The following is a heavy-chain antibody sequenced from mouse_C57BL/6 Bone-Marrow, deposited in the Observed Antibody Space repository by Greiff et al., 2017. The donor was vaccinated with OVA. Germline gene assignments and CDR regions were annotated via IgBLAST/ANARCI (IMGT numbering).Heavy chain of an antibody. Sequence: QVQLQQPGAELVMPGASVKLSCKASGYTFTSYWMHWVKQRPGQGLEWIGEIDPSDSYTNYNQKFKGKSTLTVDKSSSTAYMQLSSLTSEDSAVYYCARGITTNVAYWGQGTLVTVSA. CDR2: IDPSDSYT. CDR3: ARGITTNVAY. V-gene: IGHV1-69*01. D-gene: IGHD1-1*01. J-gene: IGHJ3*01. CDR1: GYTFTSYW.